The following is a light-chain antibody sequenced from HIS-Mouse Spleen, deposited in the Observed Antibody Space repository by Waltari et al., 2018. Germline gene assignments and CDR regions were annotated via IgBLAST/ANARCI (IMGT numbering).Light chain of an antibody. CDR3: QQYYSYPYT. Sequence: AIRMTQSPSSLSAPTGDRVTITFRASQGISSYLAWYQQKPGKAPKLLIYAASTLQSGVPSRFSGSGSGTDFTLTISCLQSEDFATYYCQQYYSYPYTFGQGTKLEIK. CDR1: QGISSY. J-gene: IGKJ2*01. CDR2: AAS. V-gene: IGKV1-8*01.